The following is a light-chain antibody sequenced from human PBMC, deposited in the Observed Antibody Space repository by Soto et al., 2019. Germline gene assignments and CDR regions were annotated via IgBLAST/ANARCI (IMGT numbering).Light chain of an antibody. Sequence: QSALTQPPSASGTPGQRVTISCSGVSANIGNNFVCRYQQLPGTAPKLLIYSNNQRPSGVPDRFSGSKSGTSASLAISGLRSEDEADYYCVAWDDSLSGLVFGTGTKVTVL. CDR1: SANIGNNF. CDR2: SNN. J-gene: IGLJ1*01. CDR3: VAWDDSLSGLV. V-gene: IGLV1-47*02.